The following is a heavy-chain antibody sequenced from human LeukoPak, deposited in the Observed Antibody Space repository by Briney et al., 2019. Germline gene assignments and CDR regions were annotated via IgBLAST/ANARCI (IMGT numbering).Heavy chain of an antibody. D-gene: IGHD3-10*01. Sequence: GGSLRLSCEPSGLSPCESLIHWVRQASGKGLERVGHIKTKSYSYATAYAASLKGRFAISRDDSKNTAYLQMNSLKAEDTAVYYCSVEARLGRLSYYWGEGTLVTVSS. CDR1: GLSPCESL. J-gene: IGHJ4*02. CDR2: IKTKSYSYAT. CDR3: SVEARLGRLSYY. V-gene: IGHV3-73*01.